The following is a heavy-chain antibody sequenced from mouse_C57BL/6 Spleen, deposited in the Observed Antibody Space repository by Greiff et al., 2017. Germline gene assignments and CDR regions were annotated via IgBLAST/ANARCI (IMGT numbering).Heavy chain of an antibody. CDR1: GYTLTDYY. CDR2: INPNNGGT. Sequence: EVQLQQSGPELVKPGASVKISCKASGYTLTDYYMNWVKQSHGQSLEWIGDINPNNGGTSYNSKFQGKATLTVDKSSSTAYMELRSLRSEDSAVYYCARSTYYYSSSYDWYFDVWGTGTTVTVSS. J-gene: IGHJ1*03. CDR3: ARSTYYYSSSYDWYFDV. D-gene: IGHD1-1*01. V-gene: IGHV1-26*01.